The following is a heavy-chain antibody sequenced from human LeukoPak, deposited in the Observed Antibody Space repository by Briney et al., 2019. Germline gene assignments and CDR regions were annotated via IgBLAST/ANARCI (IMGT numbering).Heavy chain of an antibody. D-gene: IGHD3-10*01. CDR2: IYHSGSA. CDR1: GGSISNNNW. Sequence: PSGTLSLTCAVSGGSISNNNWWSWVRQPPGKGLEWIGEIYHSGSAYYNPSLKSRVTLSVDKSKNQFSLQLSSVTAADTAVYYCASGLSYYGSKAWYFDYWGQGTLVTVSS. V-gene: IGHV4-4*02. J-gene: IGHJ4*02. CDR3: ASGLSYYGSKAWYFDY.